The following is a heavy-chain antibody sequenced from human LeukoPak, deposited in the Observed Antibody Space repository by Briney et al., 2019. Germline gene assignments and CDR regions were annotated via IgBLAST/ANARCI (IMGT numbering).Heavy chain of an antibody. CDR3: ARDRGGDYESN. V-gene: IGHV3-23*01. Sequence: PGGSLRLSCAASGFTFSSYAMSWVRQAPGQGLEWVSAISGSGGSTYYADSVKGRFTISRDNAKNSLYLQINSLRAEDTAVYYCARDRGGDYESNWGQGTLVTVSS. J-gene: IGHJ4*02. CDR1: GFTFSSYA. D-gene: IGHD4-17*01. CDR2: ISGSGGST.